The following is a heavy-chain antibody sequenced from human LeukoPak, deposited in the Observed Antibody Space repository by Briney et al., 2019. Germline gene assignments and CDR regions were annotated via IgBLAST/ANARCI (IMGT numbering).Heavy chain of an antibody. Sequence: GGSLRLSCAASGFTFNSHWMSWVRQAPGKGLEWVANIKQDGSEKYYVDSVKGRFTISRDNAKNSLYLQMNSLRAEDTAVYYCARDDPTLFWSGSPFYWGQGTLVTVSS. CDR3: ARDDPTLFWSGSPFY. D-gene: IGHD3-3*01. J-gene: IGHJ4*02. CDR1: GFTFNSHW. V-gene: IGHV3-7*01. CDR2: IKQDGSEK.